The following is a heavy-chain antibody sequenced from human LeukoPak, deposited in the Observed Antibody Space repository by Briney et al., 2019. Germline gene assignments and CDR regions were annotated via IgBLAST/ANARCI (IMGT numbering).Heavy chain of an antibody. CDR1: GGSFSGHY. J-gene: IGHJ4*02. V-gene: IGHV4-34*01. CDR3: AKSSYSIFDY. Sequence: SETLSLTCAVYGGSFSGHYWSWIRQPPGKGLEWIGSIYHSGSTYYNPSLKSRVTISVDTSKNQFSLKLSSVTAADTAVYYCAKSSYSIFDYWGQGTLVTVSS. D-gene: IGHD5-18*01. CDR2: IYHSGST.